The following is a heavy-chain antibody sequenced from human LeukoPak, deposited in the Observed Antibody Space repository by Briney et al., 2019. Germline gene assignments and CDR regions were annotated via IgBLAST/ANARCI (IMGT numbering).Heavy chain of an antibody. D-gene: IGHD6-13*01. CDR3: ARGSSWDVAPFDY. CDR1: GFTVIINY. CDR2: IYSGGST. Sequence: GGSLRLSCAASGFTVIINYMSWVRQAPGKGLEWVSVIYSGGSTYYADSVKGRFTISRDNSKNTLYLQMNSLRAEDTAVYYCARGSSWDVAPFDYWGQGTLVTVSS. V-gene: IGHV3-53*01. J-gene: IGHJ4*02.